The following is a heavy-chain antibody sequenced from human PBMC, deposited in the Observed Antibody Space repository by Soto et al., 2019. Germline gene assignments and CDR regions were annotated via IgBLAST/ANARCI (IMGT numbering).Heavy chain of an antibody. Sequence: PSGTLSLTCTVSGGSISGGDYYWTWIRQPPGKGLEWIGYIYYSGNTYYNPSLKSRITMSVDTSKNQFSLNLNSVAAADTAVYYCARQRVWNFYDTSGYLDSWGQGTPVTVSS. J-gene: IGHJ4*02. CDR3: ARQRVWNFYDTSGYLDS. CDR1: GGSISGGDYY. V-gene: IGHV4-30-4*01. CDR2: IYYSGNT. D-gene: IGHD3-22*01.